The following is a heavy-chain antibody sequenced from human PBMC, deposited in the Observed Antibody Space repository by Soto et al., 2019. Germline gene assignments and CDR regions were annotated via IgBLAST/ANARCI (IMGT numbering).Heavy chain of an antibody. J-gene: IGHJ4*02. D-gene: IGHD3-16*01. Sequence: QVQLVESGGGVVQPGRSLRLSCAASVFTFNSYPLHWVRQAPGKGLEWVAGVAFDGSDKYYADSAKGRLTISRDNPKNTIYLQMNYLRAEDTAMYYCAREGGYYFDYWGQGTLVTVSS. CDR2: VAFDGSDK. CDR1: VFTFNSYP. CDR3: AREGGYYFDY. V-gene: IGHV3-30-3*01.